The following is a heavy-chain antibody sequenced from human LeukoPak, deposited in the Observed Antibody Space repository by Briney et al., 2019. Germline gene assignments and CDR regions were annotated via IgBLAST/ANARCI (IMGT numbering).Heavy chain of an antibody. V-gene: IGHV1-2*02. CDR2: INPNSCGT. J-gene: IGHJ5*02. CDR3: ARDVSAGGTNWFDP. CDR1: GDALTGYY. Sequence: ASVKVSCKASGDALTGYYMHWVRQAPGQGLEWLGWINPNSCGTNFAEKFQGRLTMTRDTSISTAYMEMSRLRSDDTAVYYCARDVSAGGTNWFDPWGQGTLVTVSS. D-gene: IGHD3-16*01.